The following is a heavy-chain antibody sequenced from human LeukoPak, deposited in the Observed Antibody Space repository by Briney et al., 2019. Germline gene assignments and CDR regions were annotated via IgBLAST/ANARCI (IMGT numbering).Heavy chain of an antibody. CDR2: ISSNGGST. J-gene: IGHJ6*03. D-gene: IGHD3-22*01. V-gene: IGHV3-64*01. Sequence: GGSLRLSCAASGFTFSSYAMHWVRQAPGKGLEYVSAISSNGGSTYYANSVKGRFTISRDNSKNTLYLQMGSLRAEDMAVYYCARVARDSSGSYYYYHYYMDVWGKGTTVTVSS. CDR3: ARVARDSSGSYYYYHYYMDV. CDR1: GFTFSSYA.